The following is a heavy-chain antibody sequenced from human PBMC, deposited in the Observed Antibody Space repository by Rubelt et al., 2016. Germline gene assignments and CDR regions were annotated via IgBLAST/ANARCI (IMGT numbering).Heavy chain of an antibody. CDR2: FHNSGST. J-gene: IGHJ6*02. CDR1: GGSINNGGYS. D-gene: IGHD3-3*02. Sequence: QVQLQESGPGLVKPSQTLSLTCAVSGGSINNGGYSWTWIRQPPGKGLEWMGYFHNSGSTYYSPSLKGCLTILVDTSKKQFSLKLSSVTAADTAVYYCASSIFGVIRGAMDVWGQGTTVTVSS. CDR3: ASSIFGVIRGAMDV. V-gene: IGHV4-30-4*07.